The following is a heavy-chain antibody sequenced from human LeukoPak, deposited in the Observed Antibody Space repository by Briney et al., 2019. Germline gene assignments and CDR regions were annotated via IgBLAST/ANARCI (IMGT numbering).Heavy chain of an antibody. J-gene: IGHJ3*02. CDR2: IYHGGST. CDR3: ARVAERTWLPYDAAFDI. Sequence: SETLSLTCTVSGYSISGGYYWGWIRQPPGKGLEWIGTIYHGGSTYYNPSLESRVTISLDTSKNHFSLNLTSVTAADTAMYYCARVAERTWLPYDAAFDIWGLGTMVTVSS. V-gene: IGHV4-38-2*02. CDR1: GYSISGGYY. D-gene: IGHD3-9*01.